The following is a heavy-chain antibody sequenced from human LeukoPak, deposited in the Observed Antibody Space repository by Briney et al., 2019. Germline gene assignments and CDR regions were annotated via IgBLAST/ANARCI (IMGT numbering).Heavy chain of an antibody. V-gene: IGHV4-59*01. CDR2: IYYSGST. Sequence: SETLSLTCTVSGGSISSYYWSWIRQPPGKGLEWIGYIYYSGSTNYNPSLKSRVTISVDTSKNQFSLKLSSVTAADTAVYYCARAENDFWSGYYIFDYWGQGTLVTVSS. D-gene: IGHD3-3*01. J-gene: IGHJ4*02. CDR3: ARAENDFWSGYYIFDY. CDR1: GGSISSYY.